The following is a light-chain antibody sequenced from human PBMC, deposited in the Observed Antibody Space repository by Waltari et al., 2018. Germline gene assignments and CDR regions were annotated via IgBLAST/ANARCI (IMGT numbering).Light chain of an antibody. CDR1: QSVLYNSNNKNY. CDR2: WAS. J-gene: IGKJ2*01. Sequence: DIVMTQSPGSLAVSLGGRATINCKSSQSVLYNSNNKNYLAWYQQKPGQPPKLLIYWASTRESGVPDRFSGSGSGTDFTLTISSLQAEDVAVYYCQQYYSTPPTFGQGTKLEIK. CDR3: QQYYSTPPT. V-gene: IGKV4-1*01.